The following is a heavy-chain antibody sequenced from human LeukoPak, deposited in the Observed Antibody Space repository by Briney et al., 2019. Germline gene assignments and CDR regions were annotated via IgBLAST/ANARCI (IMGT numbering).Heavy chain of an antibody. V-gene: IGHV1-2*04. Sequence: ASVKVSCKASGYTFTGYYMHWVRQAPGQGLEWMGWINPNSGGTNYAQKFQGWVTMTRDTSISTAYMELSRLRSDDTAVYYCARTRRITMTRGDAFDIWGQGTMVTVSS. CDR1: GYTFTGYY. CDR3: ARTRRITMTRGDAFDI. D-gene: IGHD3-22*01. CDR2: INPNSGGT. J-gene: IGHJ3*02.